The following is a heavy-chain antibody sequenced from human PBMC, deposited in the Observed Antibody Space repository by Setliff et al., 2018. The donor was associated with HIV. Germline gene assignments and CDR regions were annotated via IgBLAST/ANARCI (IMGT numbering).Heavy chain of an antibody. CDR1: GGSISSGDYY. J-gene: IGHJ4*02. CDR2: MYYNGST. CDR3: ARGPSDGYGHFDY. D-gene: IGHD2-2*03. V-gene: IGHV4-31*03. Sequence: PSETLSLTCTVSGGSISSGDYYWSWIRQLPGKGLEWIGYMYYNGSTYSNPSLKSRVTVSQDTSKNQFSLKLSSVTAADTAVYYCARGPSDGYGHFDYWGQGALVTVSS.